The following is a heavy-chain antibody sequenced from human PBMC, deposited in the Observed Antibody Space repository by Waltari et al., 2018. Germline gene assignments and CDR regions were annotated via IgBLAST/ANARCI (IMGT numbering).Heavy chain of an antibody. J-gene: IGHJ4*02. CDR1: GFTFRSYS. V-gene: IGHV3-48*01. CDR3: ARSSQLDY. D-gene: IGHD2-2*01. CDR2: ISSSSSTI. Sequence: EGQLVESGGGLVQPGGSLRLSCAASGFTFRSYSMNWVRQAPGKGLEWVSYISSSSSTIYYADSVKGRFTISRDNAKNSLYLQMNSLRAEDTTVYYCARSSQLDYWGQGTLVTVSS.